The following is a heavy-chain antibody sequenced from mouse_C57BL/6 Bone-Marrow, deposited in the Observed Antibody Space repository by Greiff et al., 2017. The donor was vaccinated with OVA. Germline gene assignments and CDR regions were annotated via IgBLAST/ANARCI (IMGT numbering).Heavy chain of an antibody. V-gene: IGHV1-61*01. CDR2: IYPSDSET. CDR1: GYTFTSYW. D-gene: IGHD1-1*01. CDR3: ARRDYYGSSSYYYAMDY. J-gene: IGHJ4*01. Sequence: QVQLQQPGAELVRPGSSVKLSCKASGYTFTSYWMDWVKQRPGQGLEWIGNIYPSDSETHYNQKFKDKATLPVDKSSSTASMQLSSLTSEDSAVYYCARRDYYGSSSYYYAMDYWGQGTSVTVSS.